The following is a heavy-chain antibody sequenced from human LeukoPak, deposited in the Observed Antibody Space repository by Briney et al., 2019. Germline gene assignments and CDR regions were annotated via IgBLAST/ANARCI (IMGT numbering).Heavy chain of an antibody. CDR2: IYYSGST. J-gene: IGHJ4*02. Sequence: SETLSLTCAVSGVSISSSNWWSWVRQPPGKGLEWIGSIYYSGSTYYNPSLKSRVTISVDTSKNQFSLKLSSVTAADTAVYYCARQGSSSLDYWGQGTLVTVSS. CDR1: GVSISSSNW. V-gene: IGHV4-39*01. CDR3: ARQGSSSLDY. D-gene: IGHD6-6*01.